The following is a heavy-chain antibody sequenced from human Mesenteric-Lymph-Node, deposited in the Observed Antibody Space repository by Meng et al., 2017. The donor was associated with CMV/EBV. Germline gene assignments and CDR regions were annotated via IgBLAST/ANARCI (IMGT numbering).Heavy chain of an antibody. Sequence: VKLSCKASGGAFSSYAIGWVRQAPGQGLEWMGGILPVLRATTYAQRFKGRVTITADASTSTAYVEVKNLRSDDTAMYYCATLTWADYWGQGTLVTVSS. CDR2: ILPVLRAT. CDR3: ATLTWADY. J-gene: IGHJ4*02. V-gene: IGHV1-69*01. D-gene: IGHD3-16*01. CDR1: GGAFSSYA.